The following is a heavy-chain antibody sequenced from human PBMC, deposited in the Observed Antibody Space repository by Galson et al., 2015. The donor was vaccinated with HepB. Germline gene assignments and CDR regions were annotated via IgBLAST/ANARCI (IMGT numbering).Heavy chain of an antibody. V-gene: IGHV1-8*01. CDR1: GYTFTSYD. J-gene: IGHJ5*02. CDR3: ARGYCSGGSCYSWFDP. CDR2: MNPNSGNT. D-gene: IGHD2-15*01. Sequence: SVKVSCKASGYTFTSYDINWVRQATGQGLEWMGWMNPNSGNTGYAQKFQGRVTMTRNTSISTAYMELSSLRSEDTAVYYCARGYCSGGSCYSWFDPWGQGTLVTVSS.